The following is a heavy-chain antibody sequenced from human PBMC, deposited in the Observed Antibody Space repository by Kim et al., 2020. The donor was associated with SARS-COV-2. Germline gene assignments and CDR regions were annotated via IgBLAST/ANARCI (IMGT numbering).Heavy chain of an antibody. CDR3: ASMYYYGSGNPYNFDY. D-gene: IGHD3-10*01. Sequence: ASVKVSCKASGYTFTTYAMHWVRQAPGQRLEWMGWINTDNVNTKFSQNFQGRVTITRDTSASTVYMELSSLRSEDTAVYYCASMYYYGSGNPYNFDYWGQGTLVTVSS. J-gene: IGHJ4*02. CDR2: INTDNVNT. CDR1: GYTFTTYA. V-gene: IGHV1-3*04.